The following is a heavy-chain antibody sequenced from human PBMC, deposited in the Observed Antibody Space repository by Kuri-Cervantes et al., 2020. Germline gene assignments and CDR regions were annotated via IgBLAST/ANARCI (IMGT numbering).Heavy chain of an antibody. J-gene: IGHJ5*02. Sequence: ETLSLTCAVYGGSFSGYYWNWIRQPPGKGLEWVSSINYRGSSTYYADSVKDRFTISRDNFKSMMYLQMNDLRAEDSAIYYCAKDDPRDWFDPWGQGTLVTVSS. CDR2: INYRGSST. CDR3: AKDDPRDWFDP. CDR1: GGSFSGYY. V-gene: IGHV3-23*01.